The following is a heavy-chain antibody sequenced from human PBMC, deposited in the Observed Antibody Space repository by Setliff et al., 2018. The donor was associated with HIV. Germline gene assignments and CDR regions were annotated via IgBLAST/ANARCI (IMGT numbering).Heavy chain of an antibody. J-gene: IGHJ4*02. D-gene: IGHD5-12*01. CDR1: GYTFTRFA. CDR3: ARTGPSTDGYNLVIDY. Sequence: RASVKVSCKASGYTFTRFAINWVRQAPGQGLEWMGWINTNTGNPTYAQGFTGRFVFSLDTSVSTAYLQILKAEDTAVYYCARTGPSTDGYNLVIDYWGQGTLVTVSS. CDR2: INTNTGNP. V-gene: IGHV7-4-1*01.